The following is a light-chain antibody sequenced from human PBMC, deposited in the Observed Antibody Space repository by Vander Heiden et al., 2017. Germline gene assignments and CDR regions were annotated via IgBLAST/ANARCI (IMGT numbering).Light chain of an antibody. CDR3: AVWDDSLSGWV. J-gene: IGLJ3*02. CDR1: SSNIGIDY. Sequence: QSVLTQPPPASGTPGQRVTISCSGSSSNIGIDYVFWYQHLPGTAPKLLIYSNNQRPSEVPDRFSGSKSGTSASLAISGLRSEDEADYYCAVWDDSLSGWVFGGGTKLTVL. V-gene: IGLV1-47*02. CDR2: SNN.